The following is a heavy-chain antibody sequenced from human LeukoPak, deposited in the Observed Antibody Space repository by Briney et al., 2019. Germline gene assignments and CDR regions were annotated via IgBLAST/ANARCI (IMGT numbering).Heavy chain of an antibody. CDR3: VGVGFGELGGAFDI. D-gene: IGHD3-10*01. CDR1: GGSISSYY. V-gene: IGHV4-59*01. Sequence: PSETLSLTXTVSGGSISSYYWSWIRQPPGKGLEWIGYIYYSGSTNYNPSLKSRVTISVDTSKNQFSLKLSSVTAADTAVYYCVGVGFGELGGAFDIWGQGTMVTVSS. J-gene: IGHJ3*02. CDR2: IYYSGST.